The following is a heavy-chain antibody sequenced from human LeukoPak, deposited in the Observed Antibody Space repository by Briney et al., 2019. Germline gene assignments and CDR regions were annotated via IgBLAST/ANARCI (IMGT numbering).Heavy chain of an antibody. CDR2: INHSRST. J-gene: IGHJ3*02. D-gene: IGHD6-19*01. Sequence: KPSETLSLTCAVFGGSFSGYYWSWIRQPPGKGLEWIGEINHSRSTNYNPSLKSRVTISVDTSKNQFSLKLSSVTAADTAVYYCARVQIAVAGDHDAFDIWGQGTMVTVSS. CDR1: GGSFSGYY. CDR3: ARVQIAVAGDHDAFDI. V-gene: IGHV4-34*01.